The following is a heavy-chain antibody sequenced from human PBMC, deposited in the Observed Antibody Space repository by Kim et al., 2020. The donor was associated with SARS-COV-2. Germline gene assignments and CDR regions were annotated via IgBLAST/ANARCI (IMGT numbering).Heavy chain of an antibody. CDR2: ISGSGGTT. CDR3: AKRVPCLSD. J-gene: IGHJ4*02. CDR1: GFTFSSYA. Sequence: GGSLRLSCAASGFTFSSYAMSWVRQAPGKGLEWVSTISGSGGTTNYADSVKGRFSISRDNSKNTLYLQISSLRAEDTAVYYCAKRVPCLSDWGQGTLVTVSS. V-gene: IGHV3-23*01.